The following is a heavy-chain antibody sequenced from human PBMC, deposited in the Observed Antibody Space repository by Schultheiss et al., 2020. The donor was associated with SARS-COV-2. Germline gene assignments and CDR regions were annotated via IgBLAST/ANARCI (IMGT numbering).Heavy chain of an antibody. D-gene: IGHD3-22*01. CDR3: AREGEDYDSSAYYDY. J-gene: IGHJ4*02. CDR1: GGSISSYY. Sequence: SETLSLTCTVSGGSISSYYWSWIRQPPGKGLEWIGYIYYSGSTNYNPSLKSRVTISVDTSKNQFSLKLSSVTAADTAVYYCAREGEDYDSSAYYDYWGQGTLVTVSS. V-gene: IGHV4-59*01. CDR2: IYYSGST.